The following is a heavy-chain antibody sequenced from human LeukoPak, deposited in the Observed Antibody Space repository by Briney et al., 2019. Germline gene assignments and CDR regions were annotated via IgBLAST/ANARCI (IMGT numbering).Heavy chain of an antibody. Sequence: ASVKVSCKASGYTFTNYYMHWVRQAPGQGLEWKGIINPSGGSTSYAQKFQGRVTMTRDTSTSTVYMEVSSLRSEDTAVYYCARDYYGGEYYYYYMDVWGKGTTVTISS. CDR1: GYTFTNYY. CDR2: INPSGGST. V-gene: IGHV1-46*01. J-gene: IGHJ6*03. CDR3: ARDYYGGEYYYYYMDV. D-gene: IGHD4-23*01.